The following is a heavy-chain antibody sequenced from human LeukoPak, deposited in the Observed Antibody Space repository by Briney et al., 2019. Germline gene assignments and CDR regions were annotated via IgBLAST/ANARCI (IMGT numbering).Heavy chain of an antibody. CDR3: ARLRPRDGKKFGVPSPDY. CDR1: GYSFTSYW. D-gene: IGHD3-3*01. J-gene: IGHJ4*02. V-gene: IGHV5-51*01. Sequence: GESLKISCKGSGYSFTSYWIGWVRQLPGKGLEWMGIIYPGDSDTRYSPSFQGQVTISADKSISTAYLQWSSLKASDTAMYYCARLRPRDGKKFGVPSPDYWGQGTLVTVSS. CDR2: IYPGDSDT.